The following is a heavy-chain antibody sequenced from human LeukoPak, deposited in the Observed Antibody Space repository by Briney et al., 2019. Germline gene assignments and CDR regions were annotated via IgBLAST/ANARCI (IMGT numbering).Heavy chain of an antibody. CDR2: ISGSAETT. CDR3: EKGWWFGDLIDFFYYMDV. J-gene: IGHJ6*03. CDR1: GFTFSDYA. Sequence: GGSLRLSCEASGFTFSDYAMNWVRQAPGKGLEWVSAISGSAETTYYADSMKGRFTISRDNSKNTLYLQMSSLRAEDTAVYHCEKGWWFGDLIDFFYYMDVWGKGTTVTVSS. D-gene: IGHD3-10*01. V-gene: IGHV3-23*01.